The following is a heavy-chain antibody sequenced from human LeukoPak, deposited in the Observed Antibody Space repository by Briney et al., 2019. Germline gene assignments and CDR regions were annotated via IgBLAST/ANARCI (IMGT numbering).Heavy chain of an antibody. Sequence: ASVKVSCKVSGYTLTELSMHWVRQAPGKGLEWMGGFDPEDGETIYAQKSQGRVTMTEDTSTDTAYMELSSLRSEDTAVYYCATPYYYDSSGYYYAYFQHWGQGTLVTVSS. V-gene: IGHV1-24*01. D-gene: IGHD3-22*01. CDR1: GYTLTELS. CDR3: ATPYYYDSSGYYYAYFQH. CDR2: FDPEDGET. J-gene: IGHJ1*01.